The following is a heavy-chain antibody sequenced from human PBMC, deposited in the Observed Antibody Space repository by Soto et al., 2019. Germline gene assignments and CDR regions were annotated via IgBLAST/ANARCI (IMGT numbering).Heavy chain of an antibody. CDR1: GLTISNAW. D-gene: IGHD2-15*01. CDR3: TTGSVEGV. V-gene: IGHV3-15*07. Sequence: EVQLVESGGGFIYPGGSLRLSCAASGLTISNAWMNWVRQAPGKGLEWVGHIKTNTEGGTTDYAAAVKGRFTVSRDDSKNTLYLQMNSLRTEDTAVYYCTTGSVEGVWGQGTTVTVSS. J-gene: IGHJ6*02. CDR2: IKTNTEGGTT.